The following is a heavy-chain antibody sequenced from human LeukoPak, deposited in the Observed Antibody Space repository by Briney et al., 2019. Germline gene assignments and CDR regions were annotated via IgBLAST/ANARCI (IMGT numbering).Heavy chain of an antibody. V-gene: IGHV3-64D*06. J-gene: IGHJ4*02. Sequence: PGGSLRLSCAASGFTFSSYAMSWVRQAPGEGLEYVSAISSNGGSTYYADSVKGRFTISRDNSKNTLYLQMSSLRAEDTAVYYCVKLDSYSSGWFSSPRFDYWGQGTLVTVSS. CDR2: ISSNGGST. CDR1: GFTFSSYA. CDR3: VKLDSYSSGWFSSPRFDY. D-gene: IGHD6-19*01.